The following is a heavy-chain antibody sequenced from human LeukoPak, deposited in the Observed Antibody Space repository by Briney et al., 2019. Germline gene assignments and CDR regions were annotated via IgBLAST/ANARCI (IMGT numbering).Heavy chain of an antibody. D-gene: IGHD1-20*01. V-gene: IGHV3-15*01. Sequence: PGGSLRLSCAASGFTFTNARMSWVRQAPGKGLEWVGRVTSKTEGGTADYSAPVKGRFTTSRDDSKNILYLQMSSLETEDTGVYYCTTVGNWNPRSYWGQGTLVTVSS. CDR2: VTSKTEGGTA. CDR3: TTVGNWNPRSY. J-gene: IGHJ4*02. CDR1: GFTFTNAR.